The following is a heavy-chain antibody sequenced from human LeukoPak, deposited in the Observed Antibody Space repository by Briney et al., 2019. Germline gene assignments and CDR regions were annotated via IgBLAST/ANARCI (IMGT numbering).Heavy chain of an antibody. CDR2: IYYSGST. V-gene: IGHV4-59*08. CDR1: GGSISSYY. CDR3: ARGRRAAGTRNWFDP. J-gene: IGHJ5*02. Sequence: SETLSLTCTVSGGSISSYYWSWIRQPPGKGLEWIGYIYYSGSTNYNPSLKSRVTISVDTSKNQFSLKLSSVTAADTAVYYCARGRRAAGTRNWFDPWGQGTLVTVSS. D-gene: IGHD6-13*01.